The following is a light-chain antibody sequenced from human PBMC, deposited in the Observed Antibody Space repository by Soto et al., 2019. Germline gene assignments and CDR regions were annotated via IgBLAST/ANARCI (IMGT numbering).Light chain of an antibody. J-gene: IGKJ4*01. CDR1: QSVTNN. Sequence: EIVMTQSPATLSVSPGERATLSCRASQSVTNNLLAWYQQKAGQAPRLLIYDVSTRAAGIPGRFSGSGSGTEFTLTISSLQSEDFAIYYCPQYCSRPLTFGGGTKVEIK. V-gene: IGKV3-15*01. CDR3: PQYCSRPLT. CDR2: DVS.